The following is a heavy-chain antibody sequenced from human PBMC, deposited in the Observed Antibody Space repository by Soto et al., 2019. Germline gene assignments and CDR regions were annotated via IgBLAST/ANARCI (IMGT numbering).Heavy chain of an antibody. J-gene: IGHJ5*02. CDR1: GFTFSSYS. V-gene: IGHV3-21*01. Sequence: GGSLRLSCAASGFTFSSYSMNWVRQAPGKGLEWVSSISSSSSYIYYADSVKGRFTISRDNAKNSLYLQMNSLRAEDTAVYYCARAGYDSPVWFDPWGQGTLVTVSS. D-gene: IGHD3-3*01. CDR3: ARAGYDSPVWFDP. CDR2: ISSSSSYI.